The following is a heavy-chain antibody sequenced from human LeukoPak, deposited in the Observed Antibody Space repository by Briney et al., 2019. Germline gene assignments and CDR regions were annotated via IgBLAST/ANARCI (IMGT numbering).Heavy chain of an antibody. CDR3: ARDSITGTFDY. J-gene: IGHJ4*02. CDR1: GGSISSGGYY. D-gene: IGHD1-20*01. V-gene: IGHV4-31*03. Sequence: PSETLSLTCTVSGGSISSGGYYWSWIRQPPGKGLEWIGYIYYSGSTYYNPSLKSRVTISVDTSKNQFSLKLSSVTAADTAVYYCARDSITGTFDYWGQGTLVTVSS. CDR2: IYYSGST.